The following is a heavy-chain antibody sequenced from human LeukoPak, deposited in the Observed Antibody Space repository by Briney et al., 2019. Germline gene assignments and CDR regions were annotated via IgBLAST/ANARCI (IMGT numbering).Heavy chain of an antibody. CDR2: ISWNSGSI. V-gene: IGHV3-9*01. Sequence: HPGGSLRLSCAASGFTFDDYAMHWVRQAPGKGLEWVSGISWNSGSIGYADSVKGRFTISRDNATNSLYPQMNSLRAEDTALYYCATATVTTWDYWGQGTLVTVSS. CDR1: GFTFDDYA. CDR3: ATATVTTWDY. J-gene: IGHJ4*02. D-gene: IGHD4-17*01.